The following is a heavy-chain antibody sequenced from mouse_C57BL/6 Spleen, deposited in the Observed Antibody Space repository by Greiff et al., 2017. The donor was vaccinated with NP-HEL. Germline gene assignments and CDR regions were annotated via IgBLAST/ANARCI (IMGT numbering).Heavy chain of an antibody. CDR1: GYTFTSYW. Sequence: QVQLQQPGAELVMPGASVKLSCKASGYTFTSYWMHWVKQRPGQGLAWIGEIDPSDSYTNYNQKFKGKSTLTVDKSSSTAYMQLSSLTSEDSAVYYCARRGDYDEGYAMDYWGQGTSVTVSS. J-gene: IGHJ4*01. CDR2: IDPSDSYT. D-gene: IGHD2-4*01. V-gene: IGHV1-69*01. CDR3: ARRGDYDEGYAMDY.